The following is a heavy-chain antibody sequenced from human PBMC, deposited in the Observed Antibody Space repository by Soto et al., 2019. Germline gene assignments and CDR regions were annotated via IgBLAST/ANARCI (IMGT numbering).Heavy chain of an antibody. J-gene: IGHJ4*02. Sequence: ASVKVSCKASGYTFTSYYMHWVRQAPGQGLEWMGIINPSGGSTSYAQKFQGRVTMTRDTSTSTVYMELSSLRSEDTAVYYCARGVRRLHLGELSSHSYYLDYWGQGTLVTVS. CDR2: INPSGGST. D-gene: IGHD3-16*02. V-gene: IGHV1-46*03. CDR3: ARGVRRLHLGELSSHSYYLDY. CDR1: GYTFTSYY.